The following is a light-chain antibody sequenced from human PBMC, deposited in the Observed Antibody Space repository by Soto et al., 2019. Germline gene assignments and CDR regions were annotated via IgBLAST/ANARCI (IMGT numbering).Light chain of an antibody. CDR3: SSYAGSSNV. Sequence: QSALTQPPSASGSPGQPVAISCTGTSSDVGGYNYVSWYQQHPGKAPKLMIYEVNKRPSGVPDRFSGSKSGNTASLTVSGLQAEDEADYYCSSYAGSSNVFGTGTKVT. CDR1: SSDVGGYNY. V-gene: IGLV2-8*01. CDR2: EVN. J-gene: IGLJ1*01.